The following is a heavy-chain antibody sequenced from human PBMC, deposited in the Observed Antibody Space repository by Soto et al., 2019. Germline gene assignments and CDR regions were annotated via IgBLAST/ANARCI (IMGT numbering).Heavy chain of an antibody. J-gene: IGHJ4*02. CDR1: GGTFSSYA. CDR2: IIPIFGTA. D-gene: IGHD2-15*01. V-gene: IGHV1-69*01. CDR3: AREDEGYCSGGSCYSGGPNY. Sequence: QVQLVQSGAEVKKPGSSVKVSCKASGGTFSSYAISWVRQAPGQGLEWMGGIIPIFGTANYAQKFQGRVTITADESTSKAYMELSSLRSEDTAVYYCAREDEGYCSGGSCYSGGPNYWGQGTLVTVSS.